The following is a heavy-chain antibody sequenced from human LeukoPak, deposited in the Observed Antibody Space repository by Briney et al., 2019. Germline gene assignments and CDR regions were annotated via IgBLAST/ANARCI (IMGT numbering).Heavy chain of an antibody. V-gene: IGHV4-4*07. Sequence: SETLSLTCTVSGGSLSSYYWSWIRQPAGKGLEWVGRIYTSGGTNYNPSLMSRVTMSVHTSKHQYSLKLSSVTAADTAVYYCARSGYSSSWYWCFDLWGRGTLVTVSS. CDR1: GGSLSSYY. J-gene: IGHJ2*01. D-gene: IGHD6-13*01. CDR3: ARSGYSSSWYWCFDL. CDR2: IYTSGGT.